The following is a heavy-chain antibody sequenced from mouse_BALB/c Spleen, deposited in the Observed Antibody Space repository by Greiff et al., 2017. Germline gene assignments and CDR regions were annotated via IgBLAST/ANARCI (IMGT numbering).Heavy chain of an antibody. V-gene: IGHV1S81*02. CDR3: ASSPWFAD. Sequence: QVQLQQPGAELVKPGASVKLSCKASGYTFTSYWMHWVKQRPGQGLEWIGEINPSNGRTNYNEKFKSKATLTVDKSSSTAYMQLSSLTSEDSAVYYCASSPWFADWGQGTLVTVAA. J-gene: IGHJ3*01. D-gene: IGHD6-1*01. CDR1: GYTFTSYW. CDR2: INPSNGRT.